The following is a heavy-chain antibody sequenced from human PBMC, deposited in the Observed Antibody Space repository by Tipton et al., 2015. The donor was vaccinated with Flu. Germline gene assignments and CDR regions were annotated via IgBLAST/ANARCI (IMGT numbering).Heavy chain of an antibody. CDR1: GDSIRSSNYY. J-gene: IGHJ5*02. CDR2: IFHSGNT. Sequence: TLSLTCAVSGDSIRSSNYYWGWIRQPPGKGLEWIGNIFHSGNTYHNPSLKSRVTISVDTSKNQFSLKLSSVTAADTAVYYCARRDYSNYVSDPKSCFDPWGQGILVTVSS. V-gene: IGHV4-39*07. D-gene: IGHD4-11*01. CDR3: ARRDYSNYVSDPKSCFDP.